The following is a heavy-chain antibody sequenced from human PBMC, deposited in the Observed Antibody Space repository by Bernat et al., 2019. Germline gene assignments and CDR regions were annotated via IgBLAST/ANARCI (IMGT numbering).Heavy chain of an antibody. CDR2: SKSKTDGGTT. D-gene: IGHD3-16*02. V-gene: IGHV3-15*01. Sequence: EVQLVESGGGLVKPGGSLRLSCAASGFTFSNAWMSWVRQAPGKGLEWVGRSKSKTDGGTTDYAAPVKGRFTISRDDSKHTLYLQMNSLKTEDTAVYYCTTDLADYIWGSYRYLGWFDPGGQGTLVTVSS. CDR1: GFTFSNAW. CDR3: TTDLADYIWGSYRYLGWFDP. J-gene: IGHJ5*02.